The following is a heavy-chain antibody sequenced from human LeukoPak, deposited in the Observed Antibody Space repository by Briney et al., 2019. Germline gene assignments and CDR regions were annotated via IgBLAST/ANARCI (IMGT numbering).Heavy chain of an antibody. D-gene: IGHD6-19*01. V-gene: IGHV4-30-4*07. CDR3: ARAGNRIAVALTEFDS. Sequence: SQTLSLTCAVSGGSISSGGYSWSWIRQRPGKGLEWFGYIYYSCSTYYNPSLESRVTISVDTSKNQFSLKLSSVTAAETAVYNCARAGNRIAVALTEFDSWGQGTLVTVSS. J-gene: IGHJ4*02. CDR1: GGSISSGGYS. CDR2: IYYSCST.